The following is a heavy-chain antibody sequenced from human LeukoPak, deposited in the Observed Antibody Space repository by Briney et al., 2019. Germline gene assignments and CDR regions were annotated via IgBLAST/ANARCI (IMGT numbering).Heavy chain of an antibody. J-gene: IGHJ6*03. D-gene: IGHD3-3*01. CDR1: GFTFSSYW. V-gene: IGHV3-74*01. CDR2: MNTDGTIT. CDR3: ARDQLTIFGVVKGMDV. Sequence: GGSLRLSCAASGFTFSSYWMHWVRQAPGKGLVWVSRMNTDGTITTYADSVKGRFTISRDNAKNSLYLQMNSLRAEDTAVYYCARDQLTIFGVVKGMDVWGKGTTVTVSS.